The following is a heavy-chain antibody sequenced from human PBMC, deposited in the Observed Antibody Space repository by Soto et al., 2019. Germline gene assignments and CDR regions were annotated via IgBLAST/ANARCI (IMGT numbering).Heavy chain of an antibody. J-gene: IGHJ6*03. CDR2: IYYSGST. V-gene: IGHV4-59*01. Sequence: QVQLQESGPGLVKPSETMSLTCTVSGGSISSYYWSWIRQPPVKGLEWVGYIYYSGSTNYNPSLTSKFTMSVDTSKNQFSLKLSSVTAADAAVYYWARVGLEYSSSWTYYYYMDVWGKGTTVTVSS. D-gene: IGHD6-6*01. CDR1: GGSISSYY. CDR3: ARVGLEYSSSWTYYYYMDV.